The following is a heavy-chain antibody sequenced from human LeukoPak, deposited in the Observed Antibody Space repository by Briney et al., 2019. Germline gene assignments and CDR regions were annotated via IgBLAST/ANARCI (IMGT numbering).Heavy chain of an antibody. CDR1: GFTFSSYA. CDR3: ARDRGRWSRTGYYYYYMDV. V-gene: IGHV3-23*01. Sequence: PGGSLRLSCAASGFTFSSYAMSWVRQAPGKGLEWVSAISGSGGSTYYADSVKGRFTISRDNSKNTLYLQMNSLRAEDTAVYYCARDRGRWSRTGYYYYYMDVWGKGTTVTVSS. D-gene: IGHD4-23*01. J-gene: IGHJ6*03. CDR2: ISGSGGST.